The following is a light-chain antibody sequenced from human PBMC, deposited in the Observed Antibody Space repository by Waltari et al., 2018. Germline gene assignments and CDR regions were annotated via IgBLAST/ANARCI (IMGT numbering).Light chain of an antibody. J-gene: IGKJ2*01. Sequence: MTQSPDTLSMSAGASVTLSCRASRHIGGSLAWYQQKAGQAPRPLFYHASTRATGVADRFSAAGSGTDFTLTISSLRSEDSAVYYCQQYNDWPPYTFGQGTKLE. CDR2: HAS. CDR3: QQYNDWPPYT. V-gene: IGKV3-15*01. CDR1: RHIGGS.